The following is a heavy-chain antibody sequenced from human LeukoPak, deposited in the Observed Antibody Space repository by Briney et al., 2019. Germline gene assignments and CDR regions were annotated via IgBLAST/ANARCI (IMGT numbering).Heavy chain of an antibody. CDR3: ARIKYDFWSGYYMPDDP. V-gene: IGHV1-18*01. D-gene: IGHD3-3*01. CDR2: ISIYNGNT. CDR1: GYTFTNYG. Sequence: AGSVKVSCKASGYTFTNYGISWVRQAPGQGLEWMGWISIYNGNTDYAQKLRGRVTMTTDTSTSTAYMELRSLRSDDTAVYYCARIKYDFWSGYYMPDDPWGQGTLVTVSS. J-gene: IGHJ5*02.